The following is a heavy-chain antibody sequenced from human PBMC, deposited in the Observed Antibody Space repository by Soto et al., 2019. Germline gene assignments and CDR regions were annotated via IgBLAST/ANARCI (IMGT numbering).Heavy chain of an antibody. V-gene: IGHV3-23*01. J-gene: IGHJ1*01. CDR1: GFTFSNSA. Sequence: EVQLLESGGDLVQPGGSLRLSCALSGFTFSNSAMNWVRQAPGNGLEWVSAITGRGRSTYYAESVKGRFTISRDHSKHPVYLQMDSLTADYTEGYYCPTSYSDYAGGEFFQHWGQCTLVTASS. D-gene: IGHD4-17*01. CDR2: ITGRGRST. CDR3: PTSYSDYAGGEFFQH.